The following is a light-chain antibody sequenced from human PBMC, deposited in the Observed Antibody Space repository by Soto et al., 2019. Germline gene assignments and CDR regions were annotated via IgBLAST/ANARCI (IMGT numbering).Light chain of an antibody. J-gene: IGKJ2*01. CDR3: QQYGGVPYT. V-gene: IGKV3-20*01. CDR2: GAS. Sequence: EIVLTQSPGTLSLSPGQRVTLSCRASESISRDYLAWYQQRLGQAPRLLIYGASSGATDIPDRFSGSGSGTDFTLTISRLEPEDFAIYYCQQYGGVPYTFGQGTKLEIK. CDR1: ESISRDY.